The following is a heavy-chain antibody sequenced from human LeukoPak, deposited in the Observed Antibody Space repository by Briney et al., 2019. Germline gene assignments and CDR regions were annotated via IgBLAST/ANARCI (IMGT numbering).Heavy chain of an antibody. V-gene: IGHV3-23*01. CDR2: ISGSGGST. CDR1: GFTFSSYA. D-gene: IGHD3-16*02. J-gene: IGHJ4*02. Sequence: GGSLRLSCAASGFTFSSYAMSWVRQAPGKGLEWVSAISGSGGSTYYADSVKGRFTISRDNSKNTLYLQMNSLRAEDTAVYYCAKGAEITFGGVIVSEDCWGQGTLVTVSS. CDR3: AKGAEITFGGVIVSEDC.